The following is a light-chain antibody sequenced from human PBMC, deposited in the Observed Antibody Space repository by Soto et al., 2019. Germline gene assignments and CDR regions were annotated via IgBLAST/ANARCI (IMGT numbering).Light chain of an antibody. CDR1: NVGRKS. CDR3: HVWDSSSEHHV. Sequence: SYELTQPPSVSVAPGQTATIACGGDNVGRKSVHWYQQKPGLAPLLVIHSDTGRPSGIPERFSGSKSGNTATLAISRVEAGDEADSYCHVWDSSSEHHVFGTGTKLTVL. CDR2: SDT. J-gene: IGLJ1*01. V-gene: IGLV3-21*04.